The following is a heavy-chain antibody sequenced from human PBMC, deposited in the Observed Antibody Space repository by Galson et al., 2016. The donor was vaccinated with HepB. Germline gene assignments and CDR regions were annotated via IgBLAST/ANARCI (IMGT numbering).Heavy chain of an antibody. V-gene: IGHV3-11*01. D-gene: IGHD1-1*01. CDR3: SRDPDTTGPRDI. J-gene: IGHJ3*02. CDR2: ISYSGSDM. Sequence: SLRLSCAASGFSLSAYYMTWIRRTPGKGLEWVSYISYSGSDMNYIDSVKGRFTISSDNAKNSLYLQMNSLRDEDTGIYYCSRDPDTTGPRDIWGQGTVVIVSS. CDR1: GFSLSAYY.